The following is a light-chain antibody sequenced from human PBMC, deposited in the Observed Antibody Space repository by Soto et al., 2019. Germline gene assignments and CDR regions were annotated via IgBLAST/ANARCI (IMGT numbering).Light chain of an antibody. CDR1: QSLVFSDGDTY. CDR3: MQAKKLRK. V-gene: IGKV2-24*01. Sequence: EIVMTQTPLSSPVTLGQPASISCRSSQSLVFSDGDTYLRWLQQRPGQPPRLLIYKVSNRFSGVPDRFSGSGAGTNFTLRISRGEAEDVGVYYWMQAKKLRKFGQGTRVEIK. CDR2: KVS. J-gene: IGKJ1*01.